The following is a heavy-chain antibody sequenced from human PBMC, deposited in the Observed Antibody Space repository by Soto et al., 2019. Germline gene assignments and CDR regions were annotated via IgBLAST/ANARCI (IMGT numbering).Heavy chain of an antibody. CDR1: GGSFSGYY. CDR2: INHSGST. V-gene: IGHV4-34*01. CDR3: ARGLPPNHFGPRPGFTRGGGNWFDP. D-gene: IGHD2-21*01. J-gene: IGHJ5*02. Sequence: SETLSLTCAVYGGSFSGYYWSWIRQPPGKGLEWLGEINHSGSTNYNPSLKSRVTISVDTSKNQFSLKLSSVTAADTAVYYCARGLPPNHFGPRPGFTRGGGNWFDPWGQGTLVTVSS.